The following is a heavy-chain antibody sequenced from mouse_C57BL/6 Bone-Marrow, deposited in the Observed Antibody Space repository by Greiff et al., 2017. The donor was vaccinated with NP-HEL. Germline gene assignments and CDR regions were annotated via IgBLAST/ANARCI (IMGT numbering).Heavy chain of an antibody. V-gene: IGHV5-4*01. CDR3: ARYSNYDY. CDR1: GFTFSSYA. CDR2: ISDGGSYT. J-gene: IGHJ2*01. Sequence: EVQLQESGGGLVKPGGSLKLSCAASGFTFSSYAMSWVRQTPEKRLEWVATISDGGSYTYYPDNVKGRFTISRDNAKNNLYLQMSHLKSEDTAMYYCARYSNYDYWGQGTTLTVSS. D-gene: IGHD2-5*01.